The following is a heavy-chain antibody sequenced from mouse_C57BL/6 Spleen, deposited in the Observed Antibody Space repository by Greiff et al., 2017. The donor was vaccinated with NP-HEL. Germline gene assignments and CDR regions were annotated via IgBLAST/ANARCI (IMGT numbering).Heavy chain of an antibody. J-gene: IGHJ4*01. CDR3: ARYYGSSSSYAMGY. CDR2: IYWDDDK. V-gene: IGHV8-12*01. Sequence: ESGPGILQSSQTLSLTCSFSGFSLSTSGMGVSWIRQPSGKGLEWLAHIYWDDDKRYNPSLKSRLTISKDTSRNQVFLKITSVDTADTATYYCARYYGSSSSYAMGYWGQGTSVTVSS. CDR1: GFSLSTSGMG. D-gene: IGHD1-1*01.